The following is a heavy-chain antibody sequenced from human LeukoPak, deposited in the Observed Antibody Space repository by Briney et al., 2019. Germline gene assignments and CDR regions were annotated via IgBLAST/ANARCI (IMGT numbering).Heavy chain of an antibody. D-gene: IGHD4-23*01. V-gene: IGHV3-7*01. J-gene: IGHJ4*02. CDR3: ARVIYYGGNSWNY. CDR1: GFTFSSYW. CDR2: IKQDGSEK. Sequence: GGSLRLSCAASGFTFSSYWMSWVRQAPGKGLEWVANIKQDGSEKYYVDSVKGRFTISRDNAKNSLYLQMNSLRAEDTAVYYCARVIYYGGNSWNYWGQGTLVTVSS.